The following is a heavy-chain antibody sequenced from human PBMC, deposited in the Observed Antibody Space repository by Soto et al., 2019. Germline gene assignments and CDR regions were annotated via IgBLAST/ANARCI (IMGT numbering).Heavy chain of an antibody. CDR3: ARDPGYSGYDLPYFDY. V-gene: IGHV3-30-3*01. D-gene: IGHD5-12*01. Sequence: QVQLVESGGGVVQPGRSLRLSCAASGFTFSSYAMHWVRQAPGKGLEWVAVISYDGSNKYYADSVKGRFTISRDNSNDPLYLQMNSLRAEGTAVYYCARDPGYSGYDLPYFDYWGQGTLVTVSS. J-gene: IGHJ4*02. CDR1: GFTFSSYA. CDR2: ISYDGSNK.